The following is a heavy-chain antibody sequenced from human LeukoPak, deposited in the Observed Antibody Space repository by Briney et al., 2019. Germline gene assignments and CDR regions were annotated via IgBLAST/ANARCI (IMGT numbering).Heavy chain of an antibody. CDR3: AREPEMASPRDAFDI. CDR2: IYYSGST. V-gene: IGHV4-59*01. CDR1: GGSISSYY. D-gene: IGHD5-24*01. J-gene: IGHJ3*02. Sequence: SETLSLTCSVSGGSISSYYWSWIRQPPGKGLEWIGYIYYSGSTNYNPSLKSRVTISVDTSKNQFSLKLSSVTAADTAVYYCAREPEMASPRDAFDIWGQGTMVTVSS.